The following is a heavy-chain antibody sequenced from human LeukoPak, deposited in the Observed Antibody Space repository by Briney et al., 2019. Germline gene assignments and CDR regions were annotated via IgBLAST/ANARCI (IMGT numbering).Heavy chain of an antibody. CDR3: VKGGGGFNPFDS. Sequence: GGSLRLSCAASGFTFDDYGMSWVRQAPGKGLEWVSGINWNGGSTGYADSVKGRFTISRDNAKNSLYLQMNGLRVEDTAVYYCVKGGGGFNPFDSWGQGTLVTVSS. CDR1: GFTFDDYG. D-gene: IGHD2-15*01. V-gene: IGHV3-20*04. J-gene: IGHJ4*02. CDR2: INWNGGST.